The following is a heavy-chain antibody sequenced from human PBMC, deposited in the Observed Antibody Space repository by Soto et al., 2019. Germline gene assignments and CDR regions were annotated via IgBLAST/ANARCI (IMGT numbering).Heavy chain of an antibody. V-gene: IGHV3-23*01. CDR1: GFTFSSYA. CDR3: AKLDCSSTSCYTDY. CDR2: ISGSGGST. J-gene: IGHJ4*02. Sequence: GGSLRLSCAASGFTFSSYAMSWVRQAPGKGLEWVSAISGSGGSTYYADSEKGRFTISRDNSKNTLYLQMNSLRAEDTAVYYCAKLDCSSTSCYTDYWGQGTLVTVSS. D-gene: IGHD2-2*02.